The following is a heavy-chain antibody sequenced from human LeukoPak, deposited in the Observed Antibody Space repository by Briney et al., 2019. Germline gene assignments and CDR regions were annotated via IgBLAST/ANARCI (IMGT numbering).Heavy chain of an antibody. CDR3: ARRGNQVNY. J-gene: IGHJ4*02. Sequence: GGSLRLSCAASGFTFSAYGMNWVRQVPGMGLEWTSYISGSSSNIYYADSVKGRFTISRDNAKNSVYLQMNSLRGDDTAVYYCARRGNQVNYWGQGAQVTVSS. CDR1: GFTFSAYG. V-gene: IGHV3-48*01. D-gene: IGHD1-14*01. CDR2: ISGSSSNI.